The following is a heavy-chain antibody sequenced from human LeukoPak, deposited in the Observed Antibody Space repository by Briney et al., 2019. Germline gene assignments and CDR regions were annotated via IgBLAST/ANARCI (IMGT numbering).Heavy chain of an antibody. D-gene: IGHD1-26*01. CDR2: INNSGGST. CDR1: GFTFSNYA. CDR3: SQVGY. J-gene: IGHJ4*02. V-gene: IGHV3-23*01. Sequence: QPGGSLRLSCAASGFTFSNYALSWVRQAPGKGLEWVSVINNSGGSTDYADSVKGRFTISRDNAKNSLYLQMNSLRAEDTAVYYCSQVGYWGQGTLVTVSS.